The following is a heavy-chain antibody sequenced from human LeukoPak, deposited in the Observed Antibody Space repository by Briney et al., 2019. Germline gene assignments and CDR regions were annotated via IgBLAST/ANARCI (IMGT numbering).Heavy chain of an antibody. J-gene: IGHJ5*02. CDR2: ISGSGGTT. V-gene: IGHV3-23*01. CDR1: GFTFRSYA. CDR3: VRGRLVVAANWFDP. Sequence: PGGSLRLSCAASGFTFRSYAMSWVRQAPGKGLEWVSGISGSGGTTNYADSVKGRFTISRDNSKNTLHLQMNSLRDEDTAVYYCVRGRLVVAANWFDPWGQGTLVTVSS. D-gene: IGHD2-15*01.